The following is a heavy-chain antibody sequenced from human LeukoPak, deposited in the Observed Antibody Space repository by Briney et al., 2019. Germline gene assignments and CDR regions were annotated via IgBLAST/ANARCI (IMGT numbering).Heavy chain of an antibody. CDR3: ARHGLFSSGYYYWFDP. J-gene: IGHJ5*02. Sequence: SETLSLTCTVSGGSISSYYWSWIRRPPGKGLEWIGYIYYSGSTNYNPSLKSRVTISVDTSKNQFSLKLSSVTAADTPVYYCARHGLFSSGYYYWFDPWGQGTLVTVSS. D-gene: IGHD3-22*01. V-gene: IGHV4-59*08. CDR1: GGSISSYY. CDR2: IYYSGST.